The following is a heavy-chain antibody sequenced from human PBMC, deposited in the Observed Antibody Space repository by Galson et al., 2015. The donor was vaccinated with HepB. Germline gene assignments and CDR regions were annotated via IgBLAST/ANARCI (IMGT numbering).Heavy chain of an antibody. V-gene: IGHV1-8*01. CDR3: ARLYCSSTSCYRNFDY. Sequence: SVKVSCKASGYTFTSYDINWVRQATGQGLEWMGWMNPNSGNTGYAQKFQGRVTMTRNTSISTAYMELSSLRSEDTAVYYCARLYCSSTSCYRNFDYWGQGTLVTVSS. J-gene: IGHJ4*02. CDR1: GYTFTSYD. CDR2: MNPNSGNT. D-gene: IGHD2-2*01.